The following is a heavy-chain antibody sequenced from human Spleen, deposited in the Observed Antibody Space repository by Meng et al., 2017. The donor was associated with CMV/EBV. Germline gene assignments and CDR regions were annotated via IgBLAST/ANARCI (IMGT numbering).Heavy chain of an antibody. Sequence: SETLSLTCTVSGGSISSGDSYWSWIRQPPGKGLEYIGYIYYSGETYYKPSLKSRLTISMDTARSQFSLKLSSVTAADTAVYYCARMISRSVIVVAPIDYWGQGRLVTVSS. CDR1: GGSISSGDSY. CDR3: ARMISRSVIVVAPIDY. V-gene: IGHV4-30-4*08. J-gene: IGHJ4*02. D-gene: IGHD3-22*01. CDR2: IYYSGET.